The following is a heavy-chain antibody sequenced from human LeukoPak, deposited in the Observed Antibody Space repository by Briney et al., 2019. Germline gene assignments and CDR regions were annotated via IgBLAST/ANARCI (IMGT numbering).Heavy chain of an antibody. CDR3: ARNGYSGYEFPDY. V-gene: IGHV3-48*01. Sequence: GGCLRLSCVASGFTFSRSSMNWVRQAPGRGLEWVSYISSSSSTIYLADSVKGRFTISRDNAKNSLYLQMNSLRAEDTAVYYCARNGYSGYEFPDYWGQGTLVTVSS. D-gene: IGHD5-12*01. CDR2: ISSSSSTI. J-gene: IGHJ4*02. CDR1: GFTFSRSS.